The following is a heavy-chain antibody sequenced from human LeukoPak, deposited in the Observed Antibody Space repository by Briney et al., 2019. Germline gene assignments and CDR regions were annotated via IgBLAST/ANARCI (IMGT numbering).Heavy chain of an antibody. J-gene: IGHJ4*02. Sequence: GGSLRLSCAASGFTFSRYSMTWVRQAPGKGLEWAAFIRYDGSNKYYADSVKGRFTISRDNSKNTLYLQMNSLRAEDTAVYYCAKMLLPDYVWGSYRPAGFDYWGQGTLVTVSS. CDR3: AKMLLPDYVWGSYRPAGFDY. D-gene: IGHD3-16*02. CDR2: IRYDGSNK. V-gene: IGHV3-30*02. CDR1: GFTFSRYS.